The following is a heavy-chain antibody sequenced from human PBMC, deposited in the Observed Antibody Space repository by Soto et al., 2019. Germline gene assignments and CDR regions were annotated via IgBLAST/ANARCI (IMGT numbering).Heavy chain of an antibody. Sequence: GGSLRLSCAASGFTFSSYAMSWVRQAPGKGLEWVSAISGSGGSTYYADSVKGRFTISRDNSKNTLYLQMNSLRAEDTAVYYCAKVNDYGDYVPYYYGMDVWGQGTTVTVS. CDR1: GFTFSSYA. CDR3: AKVNDYGDYVPYYYGMDV. D-gene: IGHD4-17*01. CDR2: ISGSGGST. J-gene: IGHJ6*02. V-gene: IGHV3-23*01.